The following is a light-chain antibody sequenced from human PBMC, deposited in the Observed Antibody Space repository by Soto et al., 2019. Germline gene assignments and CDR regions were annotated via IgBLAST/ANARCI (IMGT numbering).Light chain of an antibody. Sequence: EIVLTQSPGTPSLSPGERATLSCRASQTIDNTLAWYQRKPGQAPRLLIYDASTRATGVPARFSGSGSGTDFTLTISSLQSEDFAVYYCQHYNYWPYTFGQGTKVDIK. J-gene: IGKJ2*01. CDR2: DAS. V-gene: IGKV3-15*01. CDR1: QTIDNT. CDR3: QHYNYWPYT.